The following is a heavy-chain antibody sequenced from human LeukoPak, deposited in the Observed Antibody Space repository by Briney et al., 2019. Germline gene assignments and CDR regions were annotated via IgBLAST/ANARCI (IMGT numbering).Heavy chain of an antibody. CDR1: GASISSSTYY. CDR3: ARHPDSHTSGFIDW. J-gene: IGHJ4*02. D-gene: IGHD5-12*01. Sequence: SETLSLTCFVSGASISSSTYYWGWVRQPPGKGLEWIGSVYSSGRTCYNPSLKSRVTISGDTSRNQISLRLSSVTAADTALYYCARHPDSHTSGFIDWWGQGTLVTVST. V-gene: IGHV4-39*01. CDR2: VYSSGRT.